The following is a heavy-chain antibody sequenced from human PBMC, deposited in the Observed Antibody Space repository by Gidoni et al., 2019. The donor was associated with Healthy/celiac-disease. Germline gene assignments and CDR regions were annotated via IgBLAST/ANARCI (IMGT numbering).Heavy chain of an antibody. CDR1: GGSFMGYY. CDR3: ARGRITKDY. J-gene: IGHJ4*02. Sequence: QVQLQQWGAGLLKPSETLSLTCAVYGGSFMGYYWSWIRQPPGKGLEWIGEINHSGSTNYNPSLKSRVTISVDTSKNQFSLKLSSVTAADTAVYYCARGRITKDYWGQGTLVTVSS. CDR2: INHSGST. V-gene: IGHV4-34*01. D-gene: IGHD3-10*01.